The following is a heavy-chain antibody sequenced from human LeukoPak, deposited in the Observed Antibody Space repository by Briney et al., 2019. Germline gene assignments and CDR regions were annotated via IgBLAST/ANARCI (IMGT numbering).Heavy chain of an antibody. J-gene: IGHJ5*02. Sequence: KASETLSLTCAVYGGSFSGYYWSWIRQPPGKGLEWIGEINHSGSTYYNPSLKSRVTISVDTSKNQFSLKLSSVTAADTAVYYCARDRGAKVVPAAIIACWFDPWGQGTLVTVSS. D-gene: IGHD2-2*01. V-gene: IGHV4-34*01. CDR3: ARDRGAKVVPAAIIACWFDP. CDR1: GGSFSGYY. CDR2: INHSGST.